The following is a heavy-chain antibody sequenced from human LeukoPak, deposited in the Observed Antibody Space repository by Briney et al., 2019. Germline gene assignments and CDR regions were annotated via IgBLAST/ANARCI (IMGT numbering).Heavy chain of an antibody. D-gene: IGHD2/OR15-2a*01. V-gene: IGHV3-23*01. CDR3: AREIWNSVYFDY. CDR2: ISGSGGST. CDR1: GFTFSSYA. Sequence: GGSLRLSCAASGFTFSSYAMSWVRQAPGKGLEWVSAISGSGGSTYYADSVKGQFTISRDNSKNTLYLQMNSLRAEDTAVYYCAREIWNSVYFDYWGQGTLVTVSS. J-gene: IGHJ4*02.